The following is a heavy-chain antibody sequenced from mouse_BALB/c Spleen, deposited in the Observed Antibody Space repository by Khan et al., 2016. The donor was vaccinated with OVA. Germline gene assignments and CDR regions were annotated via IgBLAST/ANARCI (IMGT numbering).Heavy chain of an antibody. D-gene: IGHD2-10*01. CDR3: ARPPYFSYVLDN. J-gene: IGHJ4*01. CDR2: INTYTGEP. CDR1: GHTFTKFG. V-gene: IGHV9-3-1*01. Sequence: QIQLVQSGPEVKKPGETVKISCKASGHTFTKFGMNWVKQAPGKGLKWMGWINTYTGEPTYADDFNGRFAFSLETSASTAYLQINNLKNEETATYFCARPPYFSYVLDNWGLGTSVTVSS.